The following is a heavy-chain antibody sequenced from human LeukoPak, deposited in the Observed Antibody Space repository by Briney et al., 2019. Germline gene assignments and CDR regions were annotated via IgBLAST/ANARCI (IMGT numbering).Heavy chain of an antibody. Sequence: GASVKVSSKASGYTFTGYYMHWVRQAPGQGLEWMGWINPNSGGTNYAQKFQGRVTMTRDTSISTAYMELSRLRSDDTAVYYCARDLGYCSSTSCYGSDYWGQGTLVTVSS. V-gene: IGHV1-2*02. CDR2: INPNSGGT. CDR1: GYTFTGYY. J-gene: IGHJ4*02. CDR3: ARDLGYCSSTSCYGSDY. D-gene: IGHD2-2*01.